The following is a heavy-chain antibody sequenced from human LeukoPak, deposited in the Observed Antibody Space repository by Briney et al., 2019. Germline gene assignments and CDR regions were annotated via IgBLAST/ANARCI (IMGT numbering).Heavy chain of an antibody. V-gene: IGHV3-21*04. Sequence: GGSLRLSCAGSGFTFSCYNMNWFRQAPGKGLERVSSISSSSSYIYADSAKGRFTISRDNSKNTLYLQMNSLRAEDTAVYYCASGVPKDYWGQRTLVIVSS. D-gene: IGHD1-1*01. J-gene: IGHJ4*02. CDR3: ASGVPKDY. CDR2: ISSSSSYI. CDR1: GFTFSCYN.